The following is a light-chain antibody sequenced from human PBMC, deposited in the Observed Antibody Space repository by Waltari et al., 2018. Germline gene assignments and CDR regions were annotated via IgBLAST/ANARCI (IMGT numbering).Light chain of an antibody. V-gene: IGKV3D-15*01. CDR3: QQYNNWPSFT. Sequence: EIVMTQSPATLSVSPGESVTLSCEASQSVSSNLAWYQQRPGQAPRLLIDDAYTRAPGIPARFSGSGSGTEFTLTISSLKSEDFAVYYCQQYNNWPSFTFGPGTRVDIK. CDR1: QSVSSN. J-gene: IGKJ3*01. CDR2: DAY.